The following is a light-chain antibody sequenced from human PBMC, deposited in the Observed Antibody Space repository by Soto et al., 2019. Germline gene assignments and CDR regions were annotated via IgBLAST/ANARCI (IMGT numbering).Light chain of an antibody. J-gene: IGKJ1*01. CDR2: TTS. V-gene: IGKV3-20*01. Sequence: EIVLTQSPDTLSLSPEERATLSCRASQYVRSNYLAWYQQKPGQAPRLLIYTTSNRATGITERFSGHGSGTDFTLTISRLEPEDFAVYYCQQYGGSPWTFGQGTKVEIK. CDR1: QYVRSNY. CDR3: QQYGGSPWT.